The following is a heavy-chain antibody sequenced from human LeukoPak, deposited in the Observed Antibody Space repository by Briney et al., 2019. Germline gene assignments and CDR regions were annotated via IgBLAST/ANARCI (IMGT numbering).Heavy chain of an antibody. CDR3: ARHGGGYSFDY. J-gene: IGHJ4*02. CDR1: GGSIRSYY. V-gene: IGHV4-59*08. CDR2: IYDSGST. D-gene: IGHD5-24*01. Sequence: SKTLSLTCTVSGGSIRSYYWSWIRQPPGKGLEWIGYIYDSGSTNYNPSLKSRVTISVDTSKNQFSLKLSSVTAADTAVYYCARHGGGYSFDYWGQGTLVTVSS.